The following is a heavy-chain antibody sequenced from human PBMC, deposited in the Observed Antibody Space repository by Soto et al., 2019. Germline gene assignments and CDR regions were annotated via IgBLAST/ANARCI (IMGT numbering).Heavy chain of an antibody. D-gene: IGHD3-16*02. CDR1: GGSFTDYY. V-gene: IGHV4-34*01. CDR3: ARVRSRLLSHAFDF. Sequence: QVQLQQWGAGLLKPSETLSLTCAVYGGSFTDYYWTWIRQPPGKGLEWIGEINHSGSTNYKPSLKNRVTLSLDTSKNQFSLKVISVPAADTAVYFCARVRSRLLSHAFDFWGQGTLVPVSS. CDR2: INHSGST. J-gene: IGHJ3*01.